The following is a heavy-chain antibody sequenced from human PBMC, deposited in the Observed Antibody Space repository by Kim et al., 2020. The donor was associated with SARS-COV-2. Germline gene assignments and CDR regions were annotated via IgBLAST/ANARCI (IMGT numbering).Heavy chain of an antibody. J-gene: IGHJ6*02. Sequence: ASVKVSCKASGYTFTSYGISWVRQAPGQGLEWMGWISAYNGNTNYAQKLQGRVTMTTDTSTSTAYMELRSLRSDDTAVYYCARVDYGSGSYWDEPYYYGMDVWGQGTTVTVSS. V-gene: IGHV1-18*01. CDR2: ISAYNGNT. D-gene: IGHD3-10*01. CDR3: ARVDYGSGSYWDEPYYYGMDV. CDR1: GYTFTSYG.